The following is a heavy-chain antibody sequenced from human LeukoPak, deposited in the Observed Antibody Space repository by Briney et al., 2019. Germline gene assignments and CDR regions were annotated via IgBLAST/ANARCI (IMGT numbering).Heavy chain of an antibody. D-gene: IGHD3-22*01. V-gene: IGHV1-8*01. Sequence: GASVKVSCKASGYTFSTYDINWVRQAPGQELEGLGWMNPKSGNTGVAQKLQGRLFMTRNTSITTAYMELRSLRFEDTAVYYCTRGRGWLAPFDFWGQGTRVTVSS. CDR2: MNPKSGNT. CDR3: TRGRGWLAPFDF. J-gene: IGHJ4*02. CDR1: GYTFSTYD.